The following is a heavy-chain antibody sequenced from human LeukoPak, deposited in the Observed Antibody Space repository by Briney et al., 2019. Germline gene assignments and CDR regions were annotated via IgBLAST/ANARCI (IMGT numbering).Heavy chain of an antibody. D-gene: IGHD3-10*01. V-gene: IGHV4-59*01. CDR2: IYYSGST. Sequence: SETLSLTGTVSGGSISSYYWSWIRQPPGKGLEWIGYIYYSGSTNYNPSLKSRVTISVDTSKNQFSLKLSSVTAADTAVYYCARDLGGNHGMDVWGQGTTVTVSS. J-gene: IGHJ6*02. CDR3: ARDLGGNHGMDV. CDR1: GGSISSYY.